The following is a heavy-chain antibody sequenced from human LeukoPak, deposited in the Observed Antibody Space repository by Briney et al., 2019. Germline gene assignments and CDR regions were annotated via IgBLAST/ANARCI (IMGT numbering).Heavy chain of an antibody. CDR1: GXTFTNNW. CDR2: IYPGDSDP. V-gene: IGHV5-51*01. Sequence: GESLKISCKGSGXTFTNNWIGWVRQTPGKGLEWMGIIYPGDSDPRYSPSFEGQVTISADKSTSTAYLQWSSLKASDTAIYYCASRDYNILTGYMYWGQGTRVTVSS. J-gene: IGHJ4*02. CDR3: ASRDYNILTGYMY. D-gene: IGHD3-9*01.